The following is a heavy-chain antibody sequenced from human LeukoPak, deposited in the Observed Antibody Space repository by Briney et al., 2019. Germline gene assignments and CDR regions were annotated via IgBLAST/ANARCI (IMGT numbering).Heavy chain of an antibody. CDR2: IYYSGST. Sequence: SETLSLTCTASGGSISSYYWSWIRQPPGKGLEWIGYIYYSGSTNYNPSLKSRVTISVDTSKNQFSLKLSSVTAADTAVYYCARDGGGEYYFDYWGQGTLVTVSS. V-gene: IGHV4-59*01. CDR3: ARDGGGEYYFDY. J-gene: IGHJ4*02. D-gene: IGHD3-16*01. CDR1: GGSISSYY.